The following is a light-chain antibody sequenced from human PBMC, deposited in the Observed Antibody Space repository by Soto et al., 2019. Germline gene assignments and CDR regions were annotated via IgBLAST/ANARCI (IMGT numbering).Light chain of an antibody. CDR2: DVS. CDR1: SSDVGGYNY. V-gene: IGLV2-14*01. J-gene: IGLJ1*01. Sequence: QSVLTHPASVSGSPGQSITISCTGTSSDVGGYNYVSWYQQHPGKAPKLMIYDVSNRPSGVSNRFSGSKSGNTASLTISGLQAEDEADYYCSSYTRRSPPVYVFGTGTKVTVL. CDR3: SSYTRRSPPVYV.